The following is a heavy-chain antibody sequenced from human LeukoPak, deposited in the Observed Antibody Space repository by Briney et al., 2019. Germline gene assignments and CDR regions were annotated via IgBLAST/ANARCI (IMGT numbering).Heavy chain of an antibody. J-gene: IGHJ4*02. V-gene: IGHV3-30*18. CDR2: ISYDGSNK. Sequence: PGGSLRLSCAASGFTFSSYGMHWVRQAPGKGLEWVAVISYDGSNKYYADSVKGRFTISRDNSKNTLYLQMNSLRAEDTAVYYCAKADYCDSSGYYPHFDYWGQGTLVTVSS. D-gene: IGHD3-22*01. CDR3: AKADYCDSSGYYPHFDY. CDR1: GFTFSSYG.